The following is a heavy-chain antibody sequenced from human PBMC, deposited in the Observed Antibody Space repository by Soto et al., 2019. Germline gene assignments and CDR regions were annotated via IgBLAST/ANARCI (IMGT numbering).Heavy chain of an antibody. J-gene: IGHJ3*02. CDR1: GYSFTSYW. Sequence: GESLKISCKGSGYSFTSYWIAWVRQMPGKGLEWMGIIYPGDSDTRYSPSFQGQVTISVEKSISTVYLQWGSLKASDTAMYYCARGSFGTMTAFDIWGQGTMVTVSS. V-gene: IGHV5-51*01. CDR2: IYPGDSDT. D-gene: IGHD3-16*01. CDR3: ARGSFGTMTAFDI.